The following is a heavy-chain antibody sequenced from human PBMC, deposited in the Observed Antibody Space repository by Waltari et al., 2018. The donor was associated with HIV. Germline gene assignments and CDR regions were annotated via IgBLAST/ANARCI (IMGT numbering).Heavy chain of an antibody. CDR2: INPKTGDT. Sequence: QSPTEVRRPGASVRVSCRISGYKFVNHDITWVRQATGQGLEWMGCINPKTGDTHYWEKYGGRLTLTRDISTATAYLDLANLTRDDTATYYCTRGLALRIAAPGADVWGQGTTVFVFS. D-gene: IGHD4-17*01. CDR3: TRGLALRIAAPGADV. CDR1: GYKFVNHD. V-gene: IGHV1-8*01. J-gene: IGHJ6*02.